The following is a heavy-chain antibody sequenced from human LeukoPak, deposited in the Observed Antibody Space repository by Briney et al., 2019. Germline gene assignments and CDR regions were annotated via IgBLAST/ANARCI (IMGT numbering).Heavy chain of an antibody. Sequence: PGRSLRLSCAASGFTFDDYAMHWVRQAPGKGLEWVSGISWNSGSIGYADSVKGRFTISRDNAKNSLYLQMNSLRAEDTALYCCAKDIYSSSWYYFDYWGQGTLVTVSS. CDR1: GFTFDDYA. D-gene: IGHD6-13*01. V-gene: IGHV3-9*01. CDR3: AKDIYSSSWYYFDY. CDR2: ISWNSGSI. J-gene: IGHJ4*02.